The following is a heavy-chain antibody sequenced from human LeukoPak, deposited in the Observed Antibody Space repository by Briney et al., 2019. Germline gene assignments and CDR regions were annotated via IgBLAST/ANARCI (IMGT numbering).Heavy chain of an antibody. J-gene: IGHJ6*02. D-gene: IGHD3-10*01. Sequence: GGSLRLSCAASGFTVSGNYMSWVRQAPGKGLEWVSVIYSGGSTYYADSVKGRFTISRDNSKNTLYLQMNSLRAEDTAVYYCASTYYYGSGSYPAYYYYGMDVCGQGTTVTVSS. V-gene: IGHV3-66*01. CDR1: GFTVSGNY. CDR3: ASTYYYGSGSYPAYYYYGMDV. CDR2: IYSGGST.